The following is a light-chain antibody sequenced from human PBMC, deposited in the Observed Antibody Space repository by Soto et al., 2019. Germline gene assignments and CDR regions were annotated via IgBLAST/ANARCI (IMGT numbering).Light chain of an antibody. Sequence: QSALTQPPSASGTPGQRVTISCSGSSSNIGSNTVNWYQQLPGTAPKLLIYSNNQRPSGVPDRFSGSKSGTSASLAISGLQSEDEADYYCAAWDDSLNAYVFGTGTKVPVL. CDR2: SNN. V-gene: IGLV1-44*01. J-gene: IGLJ1*01. CDR1: SSNIGSNT. CDR3: AAWDDSLNAYV.